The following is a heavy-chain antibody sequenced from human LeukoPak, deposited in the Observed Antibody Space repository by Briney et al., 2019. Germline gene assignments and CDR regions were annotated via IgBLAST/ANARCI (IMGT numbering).Heavy chain of an antibody. CDR2: ISSSGSHT. Sequence: GGSLRLSCVASGFSFSDYHMSWIRQAPGKGLEWVSYISSSGSHTNYADSVTGRFTISRNNAKKSLHLQMNSLRAEDTAVYYCARHPDGSLSLDYWGQGTLVTVSS. J-gene: IGHJ4*02. V-gene: IGHV3-11*03. CDR1: GFSFSDYH. D-gene: IGHD1-26*01. CDR3: ARHPDGSLSLDY.